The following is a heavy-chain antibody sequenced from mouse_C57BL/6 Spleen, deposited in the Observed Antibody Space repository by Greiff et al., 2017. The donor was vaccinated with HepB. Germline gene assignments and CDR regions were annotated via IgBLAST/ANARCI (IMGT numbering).Heavy chain of an antibody. Sequence: QVQLQQSGAELVRPGTSVKVSCKASGYAFTNYLIEWVKQRPGQGLEWIGVINPGSGGTNYNEKFKGKATLTADKSSSTVYMQLSNLTSEDSAVYFCARDYSNYRFAYWGQGTLVTVSA. D-gene: IGHD2-5*01. CDR2: INPGSGGT. J-gene: IGHJ3*01. V-gene: IGHV1-54*01. CDR1: GYAFTNYL. CDR3: ARDYSNYRFAY.